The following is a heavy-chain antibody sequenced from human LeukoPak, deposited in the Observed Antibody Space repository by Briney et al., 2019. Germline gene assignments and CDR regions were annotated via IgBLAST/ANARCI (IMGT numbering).Heavy chain of an antibody. Sequence: ASVKVSCKASGYTFTSYGISWVRQAPGQGLEWMGWISAYNGNTNYAQKLQGRVTITTDTSTRTAYMEHRSVRSEDTALYYCAKDSSPDYFWSGYLSPTLQAYYMDVWRKGTTVTVSS. V-gene: IGHV1-18*01. CDR3: AKDSSPDYFWSGYLSPTLQAYYMDV. J-gene: IGHJ6*03. CDR2: ISAYNGNT. CDR1: GYTFTSYG. D-gene: IGHD3-3*01.